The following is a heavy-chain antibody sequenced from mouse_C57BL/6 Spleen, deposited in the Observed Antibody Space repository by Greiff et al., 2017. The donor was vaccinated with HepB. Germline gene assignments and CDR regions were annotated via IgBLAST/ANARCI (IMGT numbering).Heavy chain of an antibody. D-gene: IGHD1-1*02. Sequence: EVQLVESGGDLVKPGGSLKLSCAASGFTFSSYGMSWVRQTPDKRLEWVATISSGGSYTYYPDSVKGRFTISRDNAKNTLYLQMSSLKSEDTAMYYCARNGGSSAWFAYWGQGTLVTVSA. CDR3: ARNGGSSAWFAY. CDR1: GFTFSSYG. CDR2: ISSGGSYT. J-gene: IGHJ3*01. V-gene: IGHV5-6*01.